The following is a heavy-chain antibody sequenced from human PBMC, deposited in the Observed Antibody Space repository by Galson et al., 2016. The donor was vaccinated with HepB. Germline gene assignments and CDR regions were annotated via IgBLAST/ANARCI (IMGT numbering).Heavy chain of an antibody. CDR3: ARDGGRGYTYGYFDY. CDR2: ISSRSSTV. D-gene: IGHD5-18*01. Sequence: SLRLSCAASGFTFSTSSMNWVRQAPGKGLEWVSSISSRSSTVYYAASLTGRFTISRDNAKNSLYLQMNSLRAEDTAVFYCARDGGRGYTYGYFDYWGRGTLVTVSS. J-gene: IGHJ4*02. V-gene: IGHV3-48*01. CDR1: GFTFSTSS.